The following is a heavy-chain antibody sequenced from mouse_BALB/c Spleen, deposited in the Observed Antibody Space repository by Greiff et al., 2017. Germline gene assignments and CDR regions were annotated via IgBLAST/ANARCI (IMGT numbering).Heavy chain of an antibody. Sequence: EVKLMESGPELEKPGASVKISCKASGYSFTGYNMNWVKQSNGKSLEWIGNIDPYYGGTSYNQKFKGKATLTVDKSSSTAYMQLKSLTSEDSAVYYCARHRQEQGWFAYWGQGTLVTVSA. CDR1: GYSFTGYN. J-gene: IGHJ3*01. V-gene: IGHV1-39*01. D-gene: IGHD6-1*01. CDR3: ARHRQEQGWFAY. CDR2: IDPYYGGT.